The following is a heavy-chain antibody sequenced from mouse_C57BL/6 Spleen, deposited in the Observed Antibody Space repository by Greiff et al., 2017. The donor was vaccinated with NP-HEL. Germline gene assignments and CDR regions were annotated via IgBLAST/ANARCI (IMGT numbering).Heavy chain of an antibody. Sequence: VKLQESGAELVKPGASVKISCKASGYAFSSYWMNWVKQRPGKGLEWIGQIYPGDGDTNYNGKFKGKATLTADKSSSTAYMQLSSLTSEDSAVYFCAREGSSLYYAMDYWGQGTSVTVSS. D-gene: IGHD1-1*01. CDR2: IYPGDGDT. CDR1: GYAFSSYW. V-gene: IGHV1-80*01. J-gene: IGHJ4*01. CDR3: AREGSSLYYAMDY.